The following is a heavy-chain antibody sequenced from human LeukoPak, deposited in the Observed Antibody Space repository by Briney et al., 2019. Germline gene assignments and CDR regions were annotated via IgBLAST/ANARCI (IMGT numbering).Heavy chain of an antibody. Sequence: GESLRLSCAASGFTFSSYSMNWVRQAPGKGLEWVSSISSSSSYIYYADSVKGRFTISRDNAKNSLYLQMNSLRAEDTAVYYCARDITGTPGAAFDIWGQGTMVTVSS. CDR1: GFTFSSYS. J-gene: IGHJ3*02. D-gene: IGHD1-20*01. V-gene: IGHV3-21*01. CDR2: ISSSSSYI. CDR3: ARDITGTPGAAFDI.